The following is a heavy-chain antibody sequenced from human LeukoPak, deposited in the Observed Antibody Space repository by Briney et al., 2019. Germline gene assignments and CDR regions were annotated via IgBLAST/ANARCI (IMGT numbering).Heavy chain of an antibody. CDR2: IHYSGSA. CDR3: ARGQWFRAF. Sequence: SETLSLTCAVYGGSFSGYYWTWIRQSPGKGLEWIGEIHYSGSATYNPSLKSRVTISVDTSKNQFSLKMNSMTAADTAVYYCARGQWFRAFWSRGTPVTVSS. V-gene: IGHV4-34*01. CDR1: GGSFSGYY. J-gene: IGHJ4*02. D-gene: IGHD3-10*01.